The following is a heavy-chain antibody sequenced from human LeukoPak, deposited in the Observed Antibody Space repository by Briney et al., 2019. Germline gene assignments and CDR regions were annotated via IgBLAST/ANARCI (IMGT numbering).Heavy chain of an antibody. CDR1: GFTFTSYG. Sequence: GGSLRLSCAASGFTFTSYGMHWVRQAPGKGLEWVALITYGGYYKYYSESVKGRFTISSHTSKNTLYLQMNSLRAEDTAVYYCASAALYSSSWYYFDYWGQGALVTVS. V-gene: IGHV3-30*03. CDR2: ITYGGYYK. D-gene: IGHD6-13*01. J-gene: IGHJ4*02. CDR3: ASAALYSSSWYYFDY.